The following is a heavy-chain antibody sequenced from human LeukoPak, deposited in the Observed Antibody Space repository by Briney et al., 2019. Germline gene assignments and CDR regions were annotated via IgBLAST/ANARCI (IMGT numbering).Heavy chain of an antibody. CDR2: IYYSGST. CDR3: ARHRGSPYSGSYYYFDY. Sequence: PSETLSLTCTVSGGSISSSSYYWGWIRQPPGKGLERIGSIYYSGSTYYNPSLKSRVTISVDTSKNQFSLKLSSVTAADTAVYYCARHRGSPYSGSYYYFDYWGQGTLVTVSS. CDR1: GGSISSSSYY. D-gene: IGHD1-26*01. J-gene: IGHJ4*02. V-gene: IGHV4-39*01.